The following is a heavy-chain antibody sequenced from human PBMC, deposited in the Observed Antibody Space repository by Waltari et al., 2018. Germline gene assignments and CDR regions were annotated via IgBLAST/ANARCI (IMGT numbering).Heavy chain of an antibody. V-gene: IGHV4-39*07. D-gene: IGHD6-13*01. J-gene: IGHJ4*02. CDR1: GGSISSSSYY. CDR3: ARDLKLGLPFAPDY. CDR2: IYYSGST. Sequence: QLQLQESGPGLVKPSETLSLTCTVSGGSISSSSYYWGWIRQPPGKGLEWIGSIYYSGSTYYNPSLKSRVTISVDTSKNQFSLKLSSVTAEDTAVYYCARDLKLGLPFAPDYWGQGTLVTVSS.